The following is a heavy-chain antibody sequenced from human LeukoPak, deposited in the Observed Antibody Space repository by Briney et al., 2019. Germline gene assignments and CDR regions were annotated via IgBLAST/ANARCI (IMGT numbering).Heavy chain of an antibody. CDR2: ISTDGSQ. V-gene: IGHV3-64D*06. Sequence: GGSLRLSCSTSGFTFSNFVMQWVRQTPGKGLEYVSVISTDGSQYYPDSVKGRFTIFRDNSKNTLYLQMNSLRPEDMAIYYCAKNDGNIWQPHSWGQGTLVTVSS. CDR3: AKNDGNIWQPHS. CDR1: GFTFSNFV. J-gene: IGHJ4*02.